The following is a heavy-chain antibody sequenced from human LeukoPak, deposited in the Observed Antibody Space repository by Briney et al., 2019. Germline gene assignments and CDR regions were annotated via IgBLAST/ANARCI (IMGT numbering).Heavy chain of an antibody. CDR1: GFNFEDYT. D-gene: IGHD2-8*02. CDR3: ANSRTGYLH. Sequence: GGSLRLSCAASGFNFEDYTMHWVRQVPGKAPEWVCLISWDGEGTYADSVKGRFTISRDNSKNSLFLQMNSLKIEDSALYYCANSRTGYLHWGQGTLVTVSS. V-gene: IGHV3-43*01. J-gene: IGHJ4*02. CDR2: ISWDGEGT.